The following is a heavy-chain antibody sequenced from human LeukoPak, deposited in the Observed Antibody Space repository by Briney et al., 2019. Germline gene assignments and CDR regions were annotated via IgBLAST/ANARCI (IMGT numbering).Heavy chain of an antibody. CDR3: ARDLTSDAFDL. J-gene: IGHJ3*01. CDR2: INPTSGAT. Sequence: ASVKVSCKASGYTFTGHYMHWVRQAPGQGLEWMGWINPTSGATHYAQNFQGRVTMTRDTSISTAYMEVSRLRSDDTAVYYCARDLTSDAFDLWGQGTMVTVSS. V-gene: IGHV1-2*02. CDR1: GYTFTGHY.